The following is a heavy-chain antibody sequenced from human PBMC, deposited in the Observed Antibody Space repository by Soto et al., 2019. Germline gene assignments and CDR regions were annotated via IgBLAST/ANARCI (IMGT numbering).Heavy chain of an antibody. V-gene: IGHV4-30-2*01. D-gene: IGHD6-19*01. CDR2: IYHSGST. J-gene: IGHJ4*02. Sequence: QLQLQESGSGLVKPSQTLSLTCAVSGGSISSGGYSWSWIRQPPAKGLEWIGYIYHSGSTYYNPSLKSRVTISVDRSKNQFSLKLSSVTAADTAVYYCARTGYSSGWFPSYFDYWGQGTLVTVSS. CDR3: ARTGYSSGWFPSYFDY. CDR1: GGSISSGGYS.